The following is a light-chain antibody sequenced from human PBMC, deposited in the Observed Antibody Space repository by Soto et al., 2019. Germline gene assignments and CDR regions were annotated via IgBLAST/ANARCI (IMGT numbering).Light chain of an antibody. J-gene: IGLJ1*01. V-gene: IGLV2-11*01. CDR2: DVT. Sequence: QSVLTRPRSVSGSPGQSVTISCTGTSSDFGGYNYVSWYQQHPGKAPRLMIYDVTKRPSGVPDRFSGSKSGNTASLAVSGLQAEDEADYYCCSYAGSYTLYVFGTGTKVTVL. CDR1: SSDFGGYNY. CDR3: CSYAGSYTLYV.